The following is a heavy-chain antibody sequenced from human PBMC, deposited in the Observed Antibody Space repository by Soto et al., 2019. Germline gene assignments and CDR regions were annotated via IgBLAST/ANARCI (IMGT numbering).Heavy chain of an antibody. CDR1: GYIFSSYS. J-gene: IGHJ4*02. Sequence: QVQLVQSGAEVKKPGASVKVSCKASGYIFSSYSLHWVRQAPGQRLEWMGWINAGNGNTKYSQKFQGRVTFTRDTPATTAYMALSSLRSEDTAVYYCASPSYGSGSYYWGQGTLVTVSS. CDR3: ASPSYGSGSYY. D-gene: IGHD3-10*01. CDR2: INAGNGNT. V-gene: IGHV1-3*01.